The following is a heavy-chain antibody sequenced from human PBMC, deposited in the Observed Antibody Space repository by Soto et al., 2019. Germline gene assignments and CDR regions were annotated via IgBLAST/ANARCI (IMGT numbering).Heavy chain of an antibody. CDR3: ARDRRDSSGSTDY. V-gene: IGHV3-21*01. D-gene: IGHD3-22*01. Sequence: EVQLVESGGGLVKPGGSLRLSCAASGFTFSSYSMNWVRQAPGKGLEWVSSISSGSSYIYYADSVKGRFTISRDNAKNSLYLQMNSLRAEDTAVYYCARDRRDSSGSTDYWGQGTLVTVSS. J-gene: IGHJ4*02. CDR2: ISSGSSYI. CDR1: GFTFSSYS.